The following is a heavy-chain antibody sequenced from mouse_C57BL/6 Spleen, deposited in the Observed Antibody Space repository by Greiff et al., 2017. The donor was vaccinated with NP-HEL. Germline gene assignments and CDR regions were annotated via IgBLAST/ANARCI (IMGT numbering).Heavy chain of an antibody. CDR2: IYPSDSET. CDR1: GYTFTSYW. Sequence: QVQLQQPGAELVRPGSSVKLSCKASGYTFTSYWMDWVKQRPGQGLEWIGNIYPSDSETHYNQKFKDKATLTVDKSSSTAYMQLSSLTSEDSAVYYCARFDYEGAMDYWGQGTSVTVSS. CDR3: ARFDYEGAMDY. D-gene: IGHD2-4*01. V-gene: IGHV1-61*01. J-gene: IGHJ4*01.